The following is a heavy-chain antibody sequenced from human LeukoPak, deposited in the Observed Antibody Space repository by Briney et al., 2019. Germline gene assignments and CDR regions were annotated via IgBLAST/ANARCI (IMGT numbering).Heavy chain of an antibody. J-gene: IGHJ4*02. V-gene: IGHV3-30-3*01. CDR1: GFTFSSYA. CDR3: ARDNGDYVPYYFDY. CDR2: ISYDGSKK. Sequence: GGSLRLSCAASGFTFSSYAMHWVRQAPGKGLEWVAVISYDGSKKYYADAVKGRFTISRDNAKNSLYLQMNSLRAEDTAVYYCARDNGDYVPYYFDYWGQGTLVTVSS. D-gene: IGHD4-17*01.